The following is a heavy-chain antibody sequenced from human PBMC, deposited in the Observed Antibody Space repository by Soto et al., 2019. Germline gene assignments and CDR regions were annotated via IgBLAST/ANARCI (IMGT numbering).Heavy chain of an antibody. D-gene: IGHD6-13*01. Sequence: EVQLLESGGGLVQPGGSLRLSCAASGFTFSSYAMSWVRQAPGKGLEWVSAISGSGGSTYYADSVKGRFTISRDNSKNTLYLQMSGLRAEDTAVYYCAKDPIAAAGRRGFDYWGQGTLVTVSS. J-gene: IGHJ4*02. CDR3: AKDPIAAAGRRGFDY. CDR2: ISGSGGST. V-gene: IGHV3-23*01. CDR1: GFTFSSYA.